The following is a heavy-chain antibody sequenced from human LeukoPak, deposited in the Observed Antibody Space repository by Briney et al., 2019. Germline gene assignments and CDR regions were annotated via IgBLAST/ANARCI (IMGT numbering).Heavy chain of an antibody. Sequence: GGSLRLSCAASGFTFSSFGMNWVRQAPGKGLEWVSYISSSSSTIYYSDSVKGRFTISRDNAKNSLYLQVNSLRAEDTAVYYCARVVGGYCSSTSCYSPHYYMDVWGKGTTVTVSS. CDR1: GFTFSSFG. CDR3: ARVVGGYCSSTSCYSPHYYMDV. V-gene: IGHV3-48*04. J-gene: IGHJ6*03. D-gene: IGHD2-2*03. CDR2: ISSSSSTI.